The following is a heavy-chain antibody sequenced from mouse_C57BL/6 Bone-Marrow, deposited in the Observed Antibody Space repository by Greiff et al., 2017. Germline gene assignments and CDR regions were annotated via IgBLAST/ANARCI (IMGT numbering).Heavy chain of an antibody. CDR2: IYPGGGYT. Sequence: VQLQQSGAELVRPGTSVKMSCKASGYTFTNYWIGWAKQRPGHGLEWIGDIYPGGGYTNYNEKFKGKATLTADKSSSTAYMQFSSLTSEDSAIYDCARGPYDYGRYFDVWGTGTTVTVSS. D-gene: IGHD1-1*01. J-gene: IGHJ1*03. CDR3: ARGPYDYGRYFDV. V-gene: IGHV1-63*01. CDR1: GYTFTNYW.